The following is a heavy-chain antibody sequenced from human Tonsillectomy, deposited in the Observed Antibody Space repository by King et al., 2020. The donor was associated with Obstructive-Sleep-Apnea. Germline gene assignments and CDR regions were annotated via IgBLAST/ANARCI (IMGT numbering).Heavy chain of an antibody. J-gene: IGHJ4*02. CDR1: GFTFSDYY. V-gene: IGHV3-11*01. D-gene: IGHD6-19*01. CDR3: ARDFSGYDSGWHYFDY. CDR2: ISSSGNTI. Sequence: VQLVESGGGLVKPGESLRLSCAPSGFTFSDYYMNWIRQAPGKGLEWVSYISSSGNTIHYAGSVKGRFTISRDNAKNTLYLQMNSLRAEDTAVYYCARDFSGYDSGWHYFDYWGQGTLVTVSS.